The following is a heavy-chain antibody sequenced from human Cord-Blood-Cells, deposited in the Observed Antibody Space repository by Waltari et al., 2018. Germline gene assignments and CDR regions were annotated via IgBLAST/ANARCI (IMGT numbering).Heavy chain of an antibody. CDR3: ARGSRLSGRYYGGNSEARFDY. D-gene: IGHD1-26*01. CDR1: GGSFSGYY. Sequence: QVQLQQWGAGLLKPSETLSLTCAVYGGSFSGYYWSWIRQPPGKGLGWIGEINHRGSTNYNPSLKSRVTISVDTSKNQFSLKLSSVTAADTAVYYCARGSRLSGRYYGGNSEARFDYWGQGTLVTVSS. CDR2: INHRGST. V-gene: IGHV4-34*01. J-gene: IGHJ4*02.